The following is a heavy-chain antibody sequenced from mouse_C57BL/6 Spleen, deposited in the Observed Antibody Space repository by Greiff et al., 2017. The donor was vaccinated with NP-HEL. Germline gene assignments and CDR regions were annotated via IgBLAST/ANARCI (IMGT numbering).Heavy chain of an antibody. CDR3: ARPSTVVATDDAMDY. Sequence: QVQLKESGAELAKPGASVKLSCKASGYTFTSYWMHWVKQRPGQGLEWIGYINPSSGYPKYNQNLKDKATLTADKSSSTAYMQLSSLTYEDSAVYYCARPSTVVATDDAMDYWGQGTSVTVSS. D-gene: IGHD1-1*01. V-gene: IGHV1-7*01. CDR2: INPSSGYP. J-gene: IGHJ4*01. CDR1: GYTFTSYW.